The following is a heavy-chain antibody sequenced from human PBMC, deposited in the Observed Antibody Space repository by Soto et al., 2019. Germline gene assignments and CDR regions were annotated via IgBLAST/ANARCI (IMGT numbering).Heavy chain of an antibody. Sequence: GASVKVSCKASGYTFTGYYMHWVRQAPGQGLEWMGWINPNSGGTNYAQKFQGMVTMTRDTSISTAYMELSRLRSDDTAVYYCARYKPYSSSSLYYYYGMDVWGQGTTVTVSS. J-gene: IGHJ6*02. V-gene: IGHV1-2*02. CDR2: INPNSGGT. CDR1: GYTFTGYY. D-gene: IGHD6-6*01. CDR3: ARYKPYSSSSLYYYYGMDV.